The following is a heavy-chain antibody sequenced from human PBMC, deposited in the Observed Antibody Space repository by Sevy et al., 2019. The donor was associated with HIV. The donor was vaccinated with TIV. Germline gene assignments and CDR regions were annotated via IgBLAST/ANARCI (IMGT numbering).Heavy chain of an antibody. D-gene: IGHD5-12*01. J-gene: IGHJ5*02. Sequence: SETLSLTCTVFGGSISAYYWSWIRQPPGKGLEYIGYIYYTGSTNYNPSLKSRVTISVDTSKHQFSLRLTSVTAADTAIYYCARAPPVRSGDDSLNWFDPWGQGTLVTVSS. CDR1: GGSISAYY. CDR2: IYYTGST. CDR3: ARAPPVRSGDDSLNWFDP. V-gene: IGHV4-59*01.